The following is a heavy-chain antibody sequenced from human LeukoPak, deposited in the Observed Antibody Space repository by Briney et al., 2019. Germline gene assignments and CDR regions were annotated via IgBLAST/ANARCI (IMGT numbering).Heavy chain of an antibody. V-gene: IGHV3-66*01. CDR1: GFTVSSNY. Sequence: GGSLRLSCAASGFTVSSNYMSWVRQAPGKGLEWVSVIYSGGSTYYADSVKGRFTISRDNSKNKLYLQMNSLRAEDTAVYYCASWSGSVRPYYFDYWGQGTLVTVSS. CDR2: IYSGGST. D-gene: IGHD1-14*01. CDR3: ASWSGSVRPYYFDY. J-gene: IGHJ4*02.